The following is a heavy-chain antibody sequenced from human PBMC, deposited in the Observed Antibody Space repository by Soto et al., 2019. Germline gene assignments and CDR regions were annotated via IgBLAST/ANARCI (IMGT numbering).Heavy chain of an antibody. CDR3: ARGRGYSGDDHYYYFDMDV. CDR1: GGAFNNYP. J-gene: IGHJ6*02. CDR2: TIPIFGTA. Sequence: QVQLVQSGAEVKTPGSSVKVSCKAAGGAFNNYPITWVRQAPGQGLEWMRGTIPIFGTANYAQKFQGRVTISVDESTSTAYMELSSLRSEDTAVYYCARGRGYSGDDHYYYFDMDVWGQGTTVTVSS. D-gene: IGHD5-12*01. V-gene: IGHV1-69*01.